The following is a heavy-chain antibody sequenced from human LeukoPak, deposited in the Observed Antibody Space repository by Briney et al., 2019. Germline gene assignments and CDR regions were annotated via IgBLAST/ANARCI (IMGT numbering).Heavy chain of an antibody. CDR1: GGSISSYY. J-gene: IGHJ4*02. D-gene: IGHD5-18*01. Sequence: SGTLSLTCTVSGGSISSYYWSRIRQPPGKGLEWIGYIYYSGSTTYNPSLKSRVTISVDTSKNQFSLRLSSVTAADTAVYYCARGSYSYPADYWGQGTLVTVSS. CDR2: IYYSGST. V-gene: IGHV4-59*01. CDR3: ARGSYSYPADY.